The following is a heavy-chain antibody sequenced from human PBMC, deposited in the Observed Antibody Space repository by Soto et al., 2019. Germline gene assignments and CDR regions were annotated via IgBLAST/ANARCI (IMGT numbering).Heavy chain of an antibody. V-gene: IGHV2-5*02. CDR1: RFSLTTRAPG. J-gene: IGHJ5*02. CDR3: AHMADYYEYDWFGP. Sequence: QITLKESGPTLVKPTQTLTLTCTFSRFSLTTRAPGLGSLRQPLGKALECLALIYSDDDKRYSPSLQSRLSIARDRSKSRVVRTMANVYAVETATYYCAHMADYYEYDWFGPWGQGTLVSVAS. CDR2: IYSDDDK. D-gene: IGHD3-16*01.